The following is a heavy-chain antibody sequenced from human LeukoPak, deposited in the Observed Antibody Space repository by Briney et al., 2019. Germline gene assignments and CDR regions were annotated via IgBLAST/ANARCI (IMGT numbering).Heavy chain of an antibody. Sequence: GGSLRLSCTASGFTFDDYAMHWVRQPPGKGLEWVAGISWNSGSIYYADSVKGRSTISRDNAKNSLYLQMNSLRAEDTAVYYCARDVVQQREQRIDYWGQGTLVTVSS. V-gene: IGHV3-9*01. CDR3: ARDVVQQREQRIDY. CDR1: GFTFDDYA. D-gene: IGHD6-25*01. CDR2: ISWNSGSI. J-gene: IGHJ4*02.